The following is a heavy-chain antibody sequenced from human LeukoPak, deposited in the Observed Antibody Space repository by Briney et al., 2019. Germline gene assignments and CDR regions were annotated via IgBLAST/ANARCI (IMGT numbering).Heavy chain of an antibody. J-gene: IGHJ3*02. Sequence: SVKVSCKASGFTFTSSAMQWVRQARGQRLEWIGWIVVGSGNTNYAQKFQERVTITRDMSTSTAYMELSSLRSEDTAVYYCAAGEVRYQLPAPLNDAFDIWGQGTMVTVSS. CDR3: AAGEVRYQLPAPLNDAFDI. D-gene: IGHD2-2*01. CDR2: IVVGSGNT. CDR1: GFTFTSSA. V-gene: IGHV1-58*02.